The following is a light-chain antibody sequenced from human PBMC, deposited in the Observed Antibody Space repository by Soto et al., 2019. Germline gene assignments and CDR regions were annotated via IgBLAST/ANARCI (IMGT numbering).Light chain of an antibody. V-gene: IGKV1-9*01. CDR2: DAS. J-gene: IGKJ4*01. CDR1: QDIRNY. CDR3: QQLRSYPST. Sequence: IQFTQSPSSLSSSVLERFTVTCGASQDIRNYLAWYQQKPGKAPKLLICDASTLYSGVPSRFSGSGSGTDFTLTISGLQPEDFAAYYCQQLRSYPSTFGGGTKVDI.